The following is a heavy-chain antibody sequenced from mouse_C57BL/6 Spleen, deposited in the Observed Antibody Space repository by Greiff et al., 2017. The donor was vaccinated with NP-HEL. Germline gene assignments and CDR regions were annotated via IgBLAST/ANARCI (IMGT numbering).Heavy chain of an antibody. D-gene: IGHD1-1*01. V-gene: IGHV14-4*01. CDR3: TTWDTTVVATGAMDY. CDR1: GFNIKDDY. CDR2: IDPENGDT. Sequence: EVHLVESGAELVRPGASVKLSCTASGFNIKDDYMHWVKQRPEQGLEWIGWIDPENGDTEYASKFQGKATITADTSSNTAYLQLSSLTSEDTAVYYCTTWDTTVVATGAMDYWGQGTSVTVSS. J-gene: IGHJ4*01.